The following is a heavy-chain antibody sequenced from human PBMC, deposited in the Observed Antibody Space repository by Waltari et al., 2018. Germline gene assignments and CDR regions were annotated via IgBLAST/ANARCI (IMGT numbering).Heavy chain of an antibody. D-gene: IGHD3-10*01. V-gene: IGHV3-21*04. CDR2: ISNRGRYI. CDR3: ARSHRPQFASPDAVHI. Sequence: ELQLVASGGDLVKPGGSLSLSCAASGFTFKDYAMLWVRQAQGSGGGWVASISNRGRYIYYADSGKGRFTISGDNEEYSLDRQMDSLRVEDTAVYYCARSHRPQFASPDAVHIGGQGTVVTVSS. J-gene: IGHJ3*02. CDR1: GFTFKDYA.